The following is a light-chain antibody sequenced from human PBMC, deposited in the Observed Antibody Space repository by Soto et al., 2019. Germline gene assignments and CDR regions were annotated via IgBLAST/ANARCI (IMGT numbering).Light chain of an antibody. CDR1: QSVRSN. Sequence: EIVLTQSPATLSVSPGERATLSCRASQSVRSNLAWYQQKPGQAPRILIYGASTRATGIPARFSGSGSRTEFTLTISSLQSEEFAVYYCQQYNNWPPMYTFGQGTKLEIK. J-gene: IGKJ2*01. V-gene: IGKV3-15*01. CDR3: QQYNNWPPMYT. CDR2: GAS.